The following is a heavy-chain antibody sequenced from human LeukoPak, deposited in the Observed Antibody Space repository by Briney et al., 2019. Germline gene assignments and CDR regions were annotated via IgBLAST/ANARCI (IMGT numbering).Heavy chain of an antibody. CDR3: ARVLRYCSGGNCYSGGLGYMDV. Sequence: SLRLSCAASGFTFDDYAMHWVRQAPGKGLEWVSGISWSSGSIGYADSVKGRFTISRDNAKNSLYLQMNSLRAEDTAVYYCARVLRYCSGGNCYSGGLGYMDVWGKGTTVAISS. CDR1: GFTFDDYA. CDR2: ISWSSGSI. D-gene: IGHD2-15*01. V-gene: IGHV3-9*01. J-gene: IGHJ6*03.